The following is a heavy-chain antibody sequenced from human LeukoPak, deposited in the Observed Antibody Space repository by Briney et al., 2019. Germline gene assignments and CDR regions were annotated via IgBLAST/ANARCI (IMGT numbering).Heavy chain of an antibody. D-gene: IGHD3-10*01. CDR1: GGSFSGYY. J-gene: IGHJ4*02. Sequence: KTSETLSLTCAVYGGSFSGYYWSWIRQPPGKGLEWIGEINHSGSTNYNPSLKSRVTISVDTSKNQFSLKLSSVTAADTAVYYCARQTYYYGSGSTFDYWGQGTLVTVSS. CDR2: INHSGST. CDR3: ARQTYYYGSGSTFDY. V-gene: IGHV4-34*01.